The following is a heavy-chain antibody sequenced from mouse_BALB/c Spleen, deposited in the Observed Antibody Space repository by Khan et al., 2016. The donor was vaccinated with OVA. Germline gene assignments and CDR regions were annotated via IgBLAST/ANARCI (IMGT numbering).Heavy chain of an antibody. V-gene: IGHV1-4*01. Sequence: QVQLQQSGAELARPGASVKMSCQASGYTFTSNTMHWVKQRPGQGLEWIGYINPRTSYTNYNQKFKDKATLTADKSSSTAYMQLSSLTSEDSADYYCARRTTDYAMDYWGQGTSVTVSS. CDR1: GYTFTSNT. CDR2: INPRTSYT. J-gene: IGHJ4*01. CDR3: ARRTTDYAMDY. D-gene: IGHD2-14*01.